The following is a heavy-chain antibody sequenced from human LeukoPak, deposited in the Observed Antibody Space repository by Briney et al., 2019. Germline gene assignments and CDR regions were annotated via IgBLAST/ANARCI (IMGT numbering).Heavy chain of an antibody. CDR3: ARGSSWYVWYFDL. D-gene: IGHD6-13*01. CDR1: GCTFTSYC. Sequence: ASVKVSCKESGCTFTSYCMSWVRQAPGQALEWMGWISAYNGNTNYAQKLQGRVTMTTDTTTSTAYRELRSLRSDDTAVYYCARGSSWYVWYFDLWGRGTLVTVSS. J-gene: IGHJ2*01. CDR2: ISAYNGNT. V-gene: IGHV1-18*01.